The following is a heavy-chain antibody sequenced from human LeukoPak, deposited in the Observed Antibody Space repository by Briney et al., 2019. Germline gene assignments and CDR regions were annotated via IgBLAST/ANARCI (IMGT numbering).Heavy chain of an antibody. V-gene: IGHV3-30-3*01. D-gene: IGHD3-3*01. J-gene: IGHJ4*02. CDR2: ISYDGSNK. Sequence: GRSLRLSCAASGFTFSSYAMHWVRQAPGKGLEWVAVISYDGSNKYYADSVKGRFTISRDNSKNTLYLQMNSLRAEDTAVYYCARAGQDFWSGYFVGYWGQGTLVNVSS. CDR1: GFTFSSYA. CDR3: ARAGQDFWSGYFVGY.